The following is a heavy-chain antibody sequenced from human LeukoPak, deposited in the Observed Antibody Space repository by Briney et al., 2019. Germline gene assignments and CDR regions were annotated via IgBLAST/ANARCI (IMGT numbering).Heavy chain of an antibody. D-gene: IGHD3-16*01. CDR1: GFTFSSYS. Sequence: NPGGSLRLSCAASGFTFSSYSMNWVRQAPGKGLEWVSSINSDSSLMFYAESVKGRFTISRDNARNLLYLQMNSLRAEDTAVYYCIRDLFDDYSLDYWGQGALVTVSS. J-gene: IGHJ4*02. CDR2: INSDSSLM. V-gene: IGHV3-21*01. CDR3: IRDLFDDYSLDY.